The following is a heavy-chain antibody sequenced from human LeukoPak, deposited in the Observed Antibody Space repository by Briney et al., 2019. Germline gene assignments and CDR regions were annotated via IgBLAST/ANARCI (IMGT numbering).Heavy chain of an antibody. V-gene: IGHV4-61*02. D-gene: IGHD2-2*01. J-gene: IGHJ4*02. CDR2: IYTSGST. CDR1: GGSISSGNYY. CDR3: ARDSTRRNFFDY. Sequence: SQTLSLTRTVSGGSISSGNYYWSWIRQPAGKGLEWIVRIYTSGSTNYNPSLKSRVTISVDTSKNQFSLKLTSVTAADTAVFYCARDSTRRNFFDYWGQGTLVTVSS.